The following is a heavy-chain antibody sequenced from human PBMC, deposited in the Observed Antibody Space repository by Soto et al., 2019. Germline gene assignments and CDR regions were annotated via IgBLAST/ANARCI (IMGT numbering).Heavy chain of an antibody. J-gene: IGHJ3*02. CDR2: ISYDGSNK. V-gene: IGHV3-30*18. Sequence: GESLKISCAASGFTFSSYGMHWVRQAPGKGLEWVAVISYDGSNKYYADSVKGRFTISRDNSKNTLYLQMNSLRAEDTAVYYCAKGGFLNIYSGSYYGAFDIWGQGTMVTVSS. CDR1: GFTFSSYG. D-gene: IGHD1-26*01. CDR3: AKGGFLNIYSGSYYGAFDI.